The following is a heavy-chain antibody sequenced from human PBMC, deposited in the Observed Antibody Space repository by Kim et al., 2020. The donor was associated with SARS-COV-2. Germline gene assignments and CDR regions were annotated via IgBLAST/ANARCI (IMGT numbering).Heavy chain of an antibody. J-gene: IGHJ4*02. V-gene: IGHV4-31*02. CDR3: ARDRGQTAAGTPFDQ. CDR2: IYYRGNT. Sequence: SQTLSLTCIVSGGSIGTAGYYWAWFRQPPGKGLEWIANIYYRGNTYYNASLRSRLTISLDRPKNQISLEVTSVTAADTAVYYYARDRGQTAAGTPFDQWGQGTLVTVSA. CDR1: GGSIGTAGYY. D-gene: IGHD6-13*01.